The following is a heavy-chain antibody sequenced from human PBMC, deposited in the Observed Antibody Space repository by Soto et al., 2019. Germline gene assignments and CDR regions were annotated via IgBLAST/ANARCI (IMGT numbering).Heavy chain of an antibody. D-gene: IGHD3-3*01. J-gene: IGHJ6*02. Sequence: RASVKVSCKASGYTFTSYAMHWVRQAPGQRLEWMGWINAGNGNTKYSQKFQGRVTITRDTSASTAYMELSSLRSEDTAVYYCARFPLLRFLEWFFFDGMDVWGQGTTVTVSS. CDR2: INAGNGNT. CDR1: GYTFTSYA. V-gene: IGHV1-3*01. CDR3: ARFPLLRFLEWFFFDGMDV.